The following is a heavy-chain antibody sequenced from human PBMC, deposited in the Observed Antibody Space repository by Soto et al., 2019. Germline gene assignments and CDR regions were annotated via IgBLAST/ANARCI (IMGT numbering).Heavy chain of an antibody. CDR2: IYYSGST. CDR1: GGSISSGGYY. CDR3: ARLGYDSSGYYYGFDY. D-gene: IGHD3-22*01. J-gene: IGHJ4*02. Sequence: QVQLQESGPGLVKPSQTLSLTCTVSGGSISSGGYYWSWIRQHPGKGLEWIGYIYYSGSTYYNPSLKSRVTIPVDTSKNQFPLKLSSVTAADTAVYYCARLGYDSSGYYYGFDYWGQGTLVTVSS. V-gene: IGHV4-31*03.